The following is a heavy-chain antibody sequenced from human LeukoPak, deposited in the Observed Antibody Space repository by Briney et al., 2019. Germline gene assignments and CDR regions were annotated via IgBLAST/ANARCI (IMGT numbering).Heavy chain of an antibody. CDR2: ISGSGGST. V-gene: IGHV3-23*01. Sequence: GGSLRLSCAASGFTFSSYAMSWVRQAPGKGLEWVSAISGSGGSTYYADSVKGRFTISRDNSKNTLYLQMNSLRAEDTAVYYCATLANDILTGYYAGYFDYWGQGTLVTVPS. D-gene: IGHD3-9*01. CDR1: GFTFSSYA. J-gene: IGHJ4*02. CDR3: ATLANDILTGYYAGYFDY.